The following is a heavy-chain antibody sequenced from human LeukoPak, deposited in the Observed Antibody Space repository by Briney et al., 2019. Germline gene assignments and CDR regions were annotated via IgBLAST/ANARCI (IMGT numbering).Heavy chain of an antibody. CDR1: GYTLNELS. CDR2: FAPEVGET. Sequence: ASVKIYCKVSGYTLNELSMHWMRQAPGKGLEWMGGFAPEVGETIYAQKFQGRVTMTEDTSTDTAYMELSSLRSEDTAVYYCARDIKFEYYDFWSGYYIPVNWFDPWGQGTLVTVSS. D-gene: IGHD3-3*01. CDR3: ARDIKFEYYDFWSGYYIPVNWFDP. V-gene: IGHV1-24*01. J-gene: IGHJ5*02.